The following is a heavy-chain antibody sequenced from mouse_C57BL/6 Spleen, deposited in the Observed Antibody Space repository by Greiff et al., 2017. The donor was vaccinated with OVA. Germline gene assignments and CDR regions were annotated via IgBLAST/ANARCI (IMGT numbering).Heavy chain of an antibody. D-gene: IGHD3-2*02. V-gene: IGHV3-6*01. J-gene: IGHJ3*01. Sequence: EVKLQESGPGLVKPSQSLSLTCSVTGYSITSGYYWNWIRQFPGNKLEWMGYISYDGSNNYNPSLKNRISITRDTSKNQFFLKLNSVTTEDTATYYCASSGYVTWFAYWGQGTLVTVSA. CDR2: ISYDGSN. CDR3: ASSGYVTWFAY. CDR1: GYSITSGYY.